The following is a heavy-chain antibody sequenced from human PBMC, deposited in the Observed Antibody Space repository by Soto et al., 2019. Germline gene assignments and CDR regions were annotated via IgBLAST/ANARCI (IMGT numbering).Heavy chain of an antibody. J-gene: IGHJ5*02. Sequence: PSETLSLTCTVSGGSISSGGYYWSWIRQHPGKGLEWIGYIYYSGSTYYNPSLKSRVTISVDTSKNQFSLKLSSVTAADTAVYYCARDPGSYMVRGVILSGWFDPWGQGTLVTVSS. D-gene: IGHD3-10*01. CDR3: ARDPGSYMVRGVILSGWFDP. CDR2: IYYSGST. V-gene: IGHV4-31*03. CDR1: GGSISSGGYY.